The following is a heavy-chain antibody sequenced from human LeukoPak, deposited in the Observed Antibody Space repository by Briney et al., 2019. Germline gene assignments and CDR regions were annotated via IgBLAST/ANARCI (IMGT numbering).Heavy chain of an antibody. CDR1: GFTFSSYA. CDR2: ISGSGGRT. Sequence: GGSLRLSCAASGFTFSSYAMSWVRQAPGKGLEWVSGISGSGGRTNYADSVKGRFTISRDNSKNTLYPRMNSLRAEDTAVYYCAELGITMIGGVWGKGTTVTISS. J-gene: IGHJ6*04. V-gene: IGHV3-23*01. CDR3: AELGITMIGGV. D-gene: IGHD3-10*02.